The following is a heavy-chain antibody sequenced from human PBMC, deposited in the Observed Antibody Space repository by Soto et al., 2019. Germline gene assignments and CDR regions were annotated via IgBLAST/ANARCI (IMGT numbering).Heavy chain of an antibody. CDR2: IHTGGLK. J-gene: IGHJ4*02. Sequence: EVQVVQSGGGLVQPGGSLRLSCAASGFSVASTYMTWVRQAPGRGLLWVSMIHTGGLKHFADFVKGRFSLSRDTSTNTLYLEMNSLRPDDTAVYYCAPWGSGSHYLDHWGQGSLVTVAS. D-gene: IGHD7-27*01. V-gene: IGHV3-53*04. CDR3: APWGSGSHYLDH. CDR1: GFSVASTY.